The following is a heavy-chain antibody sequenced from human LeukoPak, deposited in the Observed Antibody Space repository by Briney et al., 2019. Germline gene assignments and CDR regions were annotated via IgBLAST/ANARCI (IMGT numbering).Heavy chain of an antibody. Sequence: GGSLRLSCAASGFTFSSYSMNWVRQAPGKGLEWVSYISSSSSTIYYADSVKGRFTISRDNAKNSLYLQMNSLRAEDTAVYYCARKHVVVPAPAMDLYYYYYYMDVWRKGTTVTVSS. CDR1: GFTFSSYS. CDR2: ISSSSSTI. D-gene: IGHD2-2*01. V-gene: IGHV3-48*01. CDR3: ARKHVVVPAPAMDLYYYYYYMDV. J-gene: IGHJ6*03.